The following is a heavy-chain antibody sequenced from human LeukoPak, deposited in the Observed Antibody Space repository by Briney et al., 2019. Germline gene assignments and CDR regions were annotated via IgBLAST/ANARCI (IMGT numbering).Heavy chain of an antibody. D-gene: IGHD4-17*01. CDR2: INQDGSEK. CDR3: ARAIDYGYPGGY. Sequence: PGGSLRLSCAASEFTFSGYWMNWVRQAPGKGPEWVANINQDGSEKHYVDSVKGRFTISRDNAKNSLFLQMNSLRAEDTAVYYCARAIDYGYPGGYWGQGTLVTVSS. CDR1: EFTFSGYW. J-gene: IGHJ4*02. V-gene: IGHV3-7*01.